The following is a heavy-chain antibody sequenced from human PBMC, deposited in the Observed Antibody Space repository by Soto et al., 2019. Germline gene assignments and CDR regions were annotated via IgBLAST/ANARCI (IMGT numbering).Heavy chain of an antibody. CDR2: FRSSGDGGTT. Sequence: GSLRLSCAASGFTFSSYSMSWVRQAPGKGLEWVSGFRSSGDGGTTYYADSVKGRFTIFRDNSKNTLFLQMNSLRAEDTAIYYCAKKVNSGPGSQYFDYWGQGTLVTVSS. V-gene: IGHV3-23*01. CDR3: AKKVNSGPGSQYFDY. CDR1: GFTFSSYS. J-gene: IGHJ4*02. D-gene: IGHD3-10*01.